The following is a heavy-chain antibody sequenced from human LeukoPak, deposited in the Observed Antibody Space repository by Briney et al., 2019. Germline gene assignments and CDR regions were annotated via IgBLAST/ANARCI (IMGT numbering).Heavy chain of an antibody. D-gene: IGHD4-17*01. Sequence: GGSLRLSCAASGFTFSSYGMHWVRQAPGEGLKWVAGIWYDGSRKYYADSVKGRFAISRDNSKNTLYLQMNSLTADDTAVFYCARETGYGDYKGGYGMDVWGQGTTVTVSS. CDR1: GFTFSSYG. J-gene: IGHJ6*02. V-gene: IGHV3-33*08. CDR2: IWYDGSRK. CDR3: ARETGYGDYKGGYGMDV.